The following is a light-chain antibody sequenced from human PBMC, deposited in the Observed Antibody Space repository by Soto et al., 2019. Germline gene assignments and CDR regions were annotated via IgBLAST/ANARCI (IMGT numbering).Light chain of an antibody. V-gene: IGKV1-5*01. CDR2: DAS. CDR3: QEYNSYSWT. Sequence: DIQMTQSPSTLSASVGDRVTITCRASQSISSWLAWYQEKPGKAPKLLIFDASRLESGVPSRFSGRGSGTEFTLTISSLQPDDFATYHCQEYNSYSWTFGQGTKVEIK. J-gene: IGKJ1*01. CDR1: QSISSW.